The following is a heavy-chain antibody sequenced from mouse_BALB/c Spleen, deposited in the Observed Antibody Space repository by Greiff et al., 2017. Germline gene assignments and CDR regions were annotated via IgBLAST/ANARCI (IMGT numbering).Heavy chain of an antibody. D-gene: IGHD1-1*01. CDR3: TRERDLLRFAY. J-gene: IGHJ3*01. Sequence: DVMLVESGGGLVKPGGSLKLSCAASGFTFSSYTMSWVRQTPEKRLEWVATISSGGSYTYYPDSVKGRFTISRDNAKNTLYLQMSSLKSEDTAMYYCTRERDLLRFAYWGQGTLVTVSA. V-gene: IGHV5-6-4*01. CDR1: GFTFSSYT. CDR2: ISSGGSYT.